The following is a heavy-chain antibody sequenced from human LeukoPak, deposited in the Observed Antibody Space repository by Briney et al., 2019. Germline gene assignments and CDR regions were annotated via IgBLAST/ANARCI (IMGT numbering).Heavy chain of an antibody. V-gene: IGHV4-59*01. Sequence: TSETLSLTCTVSGGSINNDYWSWIRQPPGKGLKWIGYLSYSGSTSYNPSLKRRVTISADTSKNQFSLKMNSVTAADTAVYYCARSLSRSSYGNFDYWGQGTLVTVSS. CDR3: ARSLSRSSYGNFDY. CDR1: GGSINNDY. J-gene: IGHJ4*02. D-gene: IGHD3-10*01. CDR2: LSYSGST.